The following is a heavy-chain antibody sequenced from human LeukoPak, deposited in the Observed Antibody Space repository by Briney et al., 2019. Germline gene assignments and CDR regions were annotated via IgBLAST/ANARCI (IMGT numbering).Heavy chain of an antibody. Sequence: PSETLSLTCTVSGGSISINNYYWAWIRQPPGKGLEWIGSIYYSGTAYYNPSLKNRVTISVDTSKNQFSLKLSSVTAADTAVYFCARGPYSYDSSGAFDIWGQGTMVTVSS. V-gene: IGHV4-39*07. CDR2: IYYSGTA. D-gene: IGHD3-22*01. CDR1: GGSISINNYY. J-gene: IGHJ3*02. CDR3: ARGPYSYDSSGAFDI.